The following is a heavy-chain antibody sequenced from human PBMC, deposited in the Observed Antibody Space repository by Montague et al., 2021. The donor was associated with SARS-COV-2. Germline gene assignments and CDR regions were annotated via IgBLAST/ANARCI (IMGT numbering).Heavy chain of an antibody. Sequence: TLSLTCTVSGGSISSGAYYWSWIRHHPGKGLEWIGYIYYSGTTYYNPSLKSRVTISVDTSKNQFSLKLSSVTAADTALYYCARDAYYYGSGGYPHCFDYWGQGTLVTVSS. J-gene: IGHJ4*02. CDR1: GGSISSGAYY. CDR2: IYYSGTT. V-gene: IGHV4-31*03. D-gene: IGHD3-10*01. CDR3: ARDAYYYGSGGYPHCFDY.